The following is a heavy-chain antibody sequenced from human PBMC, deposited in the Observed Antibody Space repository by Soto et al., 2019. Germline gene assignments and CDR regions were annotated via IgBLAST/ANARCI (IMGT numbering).Heavy chain of an antibody. J-gene: IGHJ4*02. V-gene: IGHV1-69*01. CDR1: GGTFSSYS. D-gene: IGHD1-26*01. Sequence: QVQLVQSGAEVKKPGSSVKVSCKASGGTFSSYSINWVRQAPGQGLEWMGEIIPIFGTANYAQKFQGRVTITEDESTSTAYMELSSLRSEYTAVYYCARDGGRHSGGIDYWGQGTLFTVSS. CDR3: ARDGGRHSGGIDY. CDR2: IIPIFGTA.